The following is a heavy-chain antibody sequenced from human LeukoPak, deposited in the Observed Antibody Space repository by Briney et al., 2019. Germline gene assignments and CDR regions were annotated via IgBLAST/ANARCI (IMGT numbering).Heavy chain of an antibody. CDR3: ARQASSSWFARFDH. J-gene: IGHJ5*02. CDR1: GGSISSSNYY. V-gene: IGHV4-39*01. D-gene: IGHD6-13*01. CDR2: IYYSGNN. Sequence: SETLSLTCTVSGGSISSSNYYWTWIRQPPGKGLEWIGTIYYSGNNYHNPSLKSRVTISVDTSKNQFSLKLSSVTAADTAVYYCARQASSSWFARFDHWGQGTLVTVSS.